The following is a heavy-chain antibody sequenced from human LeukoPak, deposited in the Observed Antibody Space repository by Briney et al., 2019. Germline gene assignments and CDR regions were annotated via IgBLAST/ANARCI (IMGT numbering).Heavy chain of an antibody. CDR2: INHSGST. CDR3: RRLPRHYYYYYMDV. J-gene: IGHJ6*03. CDR1: GGSFSGYY. Sequence: SETLSLTCAVYGGSFSGYYWSWIRQPPGKGLEWIGEINHSGSTNYNPSLKSRVTISVDTSKNQFSLKLSSVTAADPAVYYWRRLPRHYYYYYMDVWGKGTTVTISS. V-gene: IGHV4-34*01.